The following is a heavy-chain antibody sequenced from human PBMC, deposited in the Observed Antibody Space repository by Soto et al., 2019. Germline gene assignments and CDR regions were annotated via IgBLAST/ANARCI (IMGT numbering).Heavy chain of an antibody. Sequence: PSETLSVTCAFYVGSFSVYYWSWIRQPPGKGLEWIGEINHSGSTNYNPSLKSRVTISVDTSKNQFSLKLSSVTAADTAVYYCARGRTGKDYWGQGTMVTVSS. V-gene: IGHV4-34*01. CDR1: VGSFSVYY. CDR2: INHSGST. CDR3: ARGRTGKDY. J-gene: IGHJ4*02.